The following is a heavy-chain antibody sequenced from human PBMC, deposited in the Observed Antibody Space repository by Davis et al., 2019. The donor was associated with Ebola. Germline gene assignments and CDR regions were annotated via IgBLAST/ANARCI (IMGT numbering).Heavy chain of an antibody. CDR2: ISHAGFS. Sequence: SETLSLTCNVSGGSFRRNYWSWIRQSPGKGLEWIGYISHAGFSDYNPSLTSRVTISVDTSKNQFALKMNPVTAADTAIYYCARTTKTSVSDSGLGYTYLDPWSQGTLVTVSS. J-gene: IGHJ5*02. V-gene: IGHV4-34*01. D-gene: IGHD1-1*01. CDR1: GGSFRRNY. CDR3: ARTTKTSVSDSGLGYTYLDP.